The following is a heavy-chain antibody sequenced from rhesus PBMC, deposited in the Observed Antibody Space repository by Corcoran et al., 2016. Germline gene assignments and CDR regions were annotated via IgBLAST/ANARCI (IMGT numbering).Heavy chain of an antibody. V-gene: IGHV4-65*01. D-gene: IGHD2-15*01. CDR1: GGSISSSNW. Sequence: QVQLQESGPGLVKPSETLSLTCAVFGGSISSSNWWSWIRPPPGKGLEWIGYISGSSGSTYYNPSLKSRVTISTDTSKNQFSLKLSSVTAADTAVYYCARPNCSSTYCPFDYWGQGVLVTVSS. CDR3: ARPNCSSTYCPFDY. CDR2: ISGSSGST. J-gene: IGHJ4*01.